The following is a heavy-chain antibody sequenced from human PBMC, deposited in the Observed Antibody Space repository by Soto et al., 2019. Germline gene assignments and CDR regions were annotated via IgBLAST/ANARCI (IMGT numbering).Heavy chain of an antibody. CDR3: ARDRRPNYYGMDV. J-gene: IGHJ6*04. CDR2: IWFDGSNK. V-gene: IGHV3-33*01. CDR1: GXTFSSYG. Sequence: LGLSFAASGXTFSSYGMHWVRQAPGKWLEWVAVIWFDGSNKYYADSVKGRFTISRDNSKNTLYLQMNSLRAEDTAVYYCARDRRPNYYGMDVWGKGTTVTVS.